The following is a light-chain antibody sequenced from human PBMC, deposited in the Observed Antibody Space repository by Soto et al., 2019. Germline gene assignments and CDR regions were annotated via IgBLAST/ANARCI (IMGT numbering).Light chain of an antibody. CDR3: QQYNKWPYT. J-gene: IGKJ2*01. Sequence: EIVMTQSPATLSVSPGGSATLSCRASQHVSSNLAWYRQKPGQAPTLVIYRASTRATGIPATFSGSGSGTEFTLTISSLQSEDFAVYYGQQYNKWPYTFGQGTKLEI. V-gene: IGKV3-15*01. CDR1: QHVSSN. CDR2: RAS.